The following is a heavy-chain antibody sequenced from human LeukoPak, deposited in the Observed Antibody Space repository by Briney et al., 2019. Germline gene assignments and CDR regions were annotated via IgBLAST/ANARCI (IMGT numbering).Heavy chain of an antibody. CDR2: ISSSSSYI. V-gene: IGHV3-21*04. CDR1: GFTFSSYS. J-gene: IGHJ4*02. D-gene: IGHD3-3*02. CDR3: AKDAQEVHFY. Sequence: GGSLRLSCAASGFTFSSYSMNWVRQAPGKGLEWVSSISSSSSYIYYADSVKGRFTISRDNSKNTLYLQMNSLRAEDTAVYYCAKDAQEVHFYWGQGTLVTVSS.